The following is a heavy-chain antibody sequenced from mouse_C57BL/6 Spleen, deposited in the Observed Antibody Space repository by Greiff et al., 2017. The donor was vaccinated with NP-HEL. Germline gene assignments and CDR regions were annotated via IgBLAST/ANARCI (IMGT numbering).Heavy chain of an antibody. CDR2: IDPENGDT. CDR3: TTGITTVVASPYFDV. D-gene: IGHD1-1*01. V-gene: IGHV14-4*01. Sequence: EVQLQQSGAELVRPGASVKLSCTASGFNIKDDYMHWVKQRPEQGLEWIGWIDPENGDTEYASKFQGKATITADTSSNTAYLQLSSLTSEDTAVYYCTTGITTVVASPYFDVWGTGTTVTVSS. CDR1: GFNIKDDY. J-gene: IGHJ1*03.